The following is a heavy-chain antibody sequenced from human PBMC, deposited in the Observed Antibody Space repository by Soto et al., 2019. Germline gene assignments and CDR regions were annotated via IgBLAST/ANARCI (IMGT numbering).Heavy chain of an antibody. CDR3: AKDLVPAAILYYGMDV. V-gene: IGHV3-23*01. CDR1: GFTFSSNA. J-gene: IGHJ6*02. D-gene: IGHD2-2*01. Sequence: EVQLLESGGGLVQPGGSLRLSCAASGFTFSSNAMSWVRQAPGKGLEWVSAISGSGGRTYYADSVKGRFTISRDNSKNTLYLQMNSLRAEDTAVYYCAKDLVPAAILYYGMDVWGQGTTVTVSS. CDR2: ISGSGGRT.